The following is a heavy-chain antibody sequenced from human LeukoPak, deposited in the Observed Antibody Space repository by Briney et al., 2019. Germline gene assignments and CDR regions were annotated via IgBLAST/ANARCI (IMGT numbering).Heavy chain of an antibody. CDR1: GFTFSSYW. J-gene: IGHJ4*02. Sequence: PGGSLRLSCAASGFTFSSYWMSWVRQAPGKGLERVANIKEDGSAKYYVDSVKGRFTISRGNAKNSVYLQMNSLRADDTAVYYCARLSYDSGTHYTCYEYWGQGTLVTVPS. CDR2: IKEDGSAK. V-gene: IGHV3-7*01. D-gene: IGHD3-10*01. CDR3: ARLSYDSGTHYTCYEY.